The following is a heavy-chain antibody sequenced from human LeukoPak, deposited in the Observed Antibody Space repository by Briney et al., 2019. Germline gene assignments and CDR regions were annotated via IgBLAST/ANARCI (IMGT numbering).Heavy chain of an antibody. CDR2: ISNDGTIQ. V-gene: IGHV3-30*04. Sequence: GGSLRLSCAASGFTFRAYAMHWVRQAPGKGLEWLAVISNDGTIQYYADSVKGRFTISRDNSKNTLNLQMNSLRAEDTAVYYCAKDPTHYRVWDYYETIGLSYWGQGTLVTVSS. CDR1: GFTFRAYA. D-gene: IGHD3-22*01. CDR3: AKDPTHYRVWDYYETIGLSY. J-gene: IGHJ4*02.